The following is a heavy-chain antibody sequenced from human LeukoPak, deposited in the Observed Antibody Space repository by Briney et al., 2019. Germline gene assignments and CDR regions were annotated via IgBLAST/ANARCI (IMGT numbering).Heavy chain of an antibody. J-gene: IGHJ4*02. CDR1: GYTFTGFY. CDR3: ARLLEHYYFDASGYYDADY. CDR2: IDPNIGTT. V-gene: IGHV1-2*02. D-gene: IGHD3-22*01. Sequence: ASVTLSCTASGYTFTGFYMNWVRQAPGQGLEWMGWIDPNIGTTNYSQKFQGRVTMTRDTSISEVYMELSRLRSDDTAVYYCARLLEHYYFDASGYYDADYWGQGTPIIVSS.